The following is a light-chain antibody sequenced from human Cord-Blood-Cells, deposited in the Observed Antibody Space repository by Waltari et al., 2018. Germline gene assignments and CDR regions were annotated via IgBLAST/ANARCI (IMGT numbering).Light chain of an antibody. J-gene: IGKJ1*01. Sequence: DIQMTQSPSSLSASVGDRVTITCRASQGISNYLAWYQQKPGKVPKLLIYAASTLQSGVPARFSGSRSGTDFTLTIRSLQPEDVATYYCQKYNSAPWTFGQGTKVEIK. CDR1: QGISNY. V-gene: IGKV1-27*01. CDR2: AAS. CDR3: QKYNSAPWT.